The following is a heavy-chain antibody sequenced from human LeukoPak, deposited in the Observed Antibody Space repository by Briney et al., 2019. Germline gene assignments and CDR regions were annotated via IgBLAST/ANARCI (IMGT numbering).Heavy chain of an antibody. V-gene: IGHV5-10-1*01. J-gene: IGHJ4*02. D-gene: IGHD5-12*01. CDR2: IEPSDSYT. CDR3: ARQYHSGYVTDY. Sequence: GESLKIPGKGPGYRFTSFWITWVRQMPGKGLEWMGRIEPSDSYTNYSPSFQGHVTSSADKSISTAYLQWSSLKASDTAMYYCARQYHSGYVTDYWGQGTLVAVSS. CDR1: GYRFTSFW.